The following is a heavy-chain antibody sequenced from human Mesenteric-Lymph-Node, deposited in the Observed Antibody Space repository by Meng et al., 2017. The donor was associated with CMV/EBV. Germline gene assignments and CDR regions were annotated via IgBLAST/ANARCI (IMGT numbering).Heavy chain of an antibody. D-gene: IGHD2-2*01. CDR3: VRDFGCISTSCYSYGLDV. J-gene: IGHJ6*02. CDR2: ISRSGSTI. V-gene: IGHV3-11*04. Sequence: GESLKISCTTSGFTFSDNYMSWIRQAPGKGLEWVSYISRSGSTIDYADSVKGRFTISRDDAKNSLYLQMNSLRAEDTAVYYRVRDFGCISTSCYSYGLDVWGQGTTVTVSS. CDR1: GFTFSDNY.